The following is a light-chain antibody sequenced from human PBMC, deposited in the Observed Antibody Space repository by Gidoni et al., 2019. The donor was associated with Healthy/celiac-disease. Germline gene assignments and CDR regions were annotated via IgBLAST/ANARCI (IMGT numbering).Light chain of an antibody. J-gene: IGLJ2*01. V-gene: IGLV2-14*01. Sequence: QSALTQPASVSGSPGQSITISCTGTSSDVGGYTYVSWYQQHPGKAPKLMIYAVSNRPSGVSNRFSGSKSGNTASLTISGLQAEDEADYYCSSYTSSSTPVVFGGGTKLTVL. CDR1: SSDVGGYTY. CDR2: AVS. CDR3: SSYTSSSTPVV.